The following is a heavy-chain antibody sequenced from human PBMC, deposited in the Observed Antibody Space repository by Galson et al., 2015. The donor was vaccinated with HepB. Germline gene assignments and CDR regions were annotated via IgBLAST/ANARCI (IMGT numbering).Heavy chain of an antibody. Sequence: SVKVSCKASGGTFSSYAISWVRQAPGQGLEWMGRIIPILGIANYAQKFQGRVTITADKSTSTAYMELSSLRSEDTAVYYCARDPKGYSSTLGYYYYYMDVWGKGTTVTVSS. CDR2: IIPILGIA. CDR3: ARDPKGYSSTLGYYYYYMDV. J-gene: IGHJ6*03. V-gene: IGHV1-69*04. D-gene: IGHD6-13*01. CDR1: GGTFSSYA.